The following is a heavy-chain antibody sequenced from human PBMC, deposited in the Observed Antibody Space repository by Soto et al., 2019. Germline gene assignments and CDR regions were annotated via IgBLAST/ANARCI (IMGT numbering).Heavy chain of an antibody. V-gene: IGHV1-18*01. D-gene: IGHD4-17*01. CDR1: GYTFTSYG. J-gene: IGHJ4*02. CDR2: ISAYNGNT. CDR3: ARGRLWMNDYGDYVTVPFDY. Sequence: QVQLVQSGAEVKKPGASVKVSCKASGYTFTSYGISWVRQAPGQGLEWMGWISAYNGNTNYAQKLQGRVTMTTDTSTSTAYMELKSLRSDDTAVYYCARGRLWMNDYGDYVTVPFDYWGQGTLVTVSS.